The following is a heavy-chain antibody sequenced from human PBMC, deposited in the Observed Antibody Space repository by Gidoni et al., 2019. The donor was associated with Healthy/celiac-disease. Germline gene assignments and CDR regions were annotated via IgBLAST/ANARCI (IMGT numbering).Heavy chain of an antibody. CDR2: IYYSCII. V-gene: IGHV4-59*01. J-gene: IGHJ5*02. CDR3: ARSEVRGSGSWFDP. CDR1: GDSMNDYY. D-gene: IGHD3-10*01. Sequence: QVQLQESGPGLVKPSQPLSLTCTVSGDSMNDYYWNWIRPPPGKGLEWIGYIYYSCIINDNPALKGRVTISIDTSKNEFSLKLRSVTAADTAVYYCARSEVRGSGSWFDPWGQGILVTVSS.